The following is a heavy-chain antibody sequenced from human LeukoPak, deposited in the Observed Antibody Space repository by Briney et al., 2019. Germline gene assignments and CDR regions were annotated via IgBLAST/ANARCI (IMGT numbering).Heavy chain of an antibody. J-gene: IGHJ4*02. CDR3: VRVDTVMAYYFDL. D-gene: IGHD5-18*01. V-gene: IGHV3-53*04. Sequence: GGSQRLSCAASGFTVSTNCMTWVRQAPGKGLEWVSTIYSGGTTYYADSVMGRFTISRHNSRNTLYLQMNSLRAEDTAVYYCVRVDTVMAYYFDLWGQGTLVTVSS. CDR1: GFTVSTNC. CDR2: IYSGGTT.